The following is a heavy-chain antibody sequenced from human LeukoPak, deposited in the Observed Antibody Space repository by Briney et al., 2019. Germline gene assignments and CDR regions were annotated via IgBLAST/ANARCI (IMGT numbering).Heavy chain of an antibody. J-gene: IGHJ4*02. CDR1: GASFSSYY. Sequence: SETLSLTCTVSGASFSSYYWGWIRQPAGKGLEWIGRIYTSGNTNYNPSLKSRVTISRDTSKNQFSLRLTSVTAADTAVYYCARDYGGNYHFDYWGQGTLVTVSS. D-gene: IGHD4-23*01. V-gene: IGHV4-4*07. CDR3: ARDYGGNYHFDY. CDR2: IYTSGNT.